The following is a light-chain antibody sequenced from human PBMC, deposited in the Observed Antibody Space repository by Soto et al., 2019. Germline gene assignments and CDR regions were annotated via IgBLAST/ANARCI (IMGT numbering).Light chain of an antibody. Sequence: QSVLMQPPSLSGAQGQRVTISCTGTTSKIGAGSDIHWYQQLPGKAPKHLIYSNSHRPSGVPSRFSGSKSGISASLAITGLQDEYEGDYYCQYYDTSLSGLSGIYVFGSGTKVTVL. CDR3: QYYDTSLSGLSGIYV. CDR2: SNS. V-gene: IGLV1-40*01. CDR1: TSKIGAGSD. J-gene: IGLJ1*01.